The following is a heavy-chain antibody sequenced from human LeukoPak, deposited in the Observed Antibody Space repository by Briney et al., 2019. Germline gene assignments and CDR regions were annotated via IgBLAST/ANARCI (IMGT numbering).Heavy chain of an antibody. CDR3: AKVDPVAGTDY. J-gene: IGHJ4*02. CDR1: GVTFSSFA. D-gene: IGHD6-19*01. Sequence: GGSLRLSCAASGVTFSSFAMHWVRQAPGKGLEWVAVISYDGSNKYYADSVKGRFTISRDNSKNTLYLQMNSLRAEDTAVYYCAKVDPVAGTDYWGQGTLVTVSS. CDR2: ISYDGSNK. V-gene: IGHV3-30*04.